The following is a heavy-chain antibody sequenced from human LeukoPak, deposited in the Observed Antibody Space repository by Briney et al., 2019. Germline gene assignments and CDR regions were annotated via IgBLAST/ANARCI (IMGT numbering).Heavy chain of an antibody. CDR1: GGSISSYY. D-gene: IGHD3-9*01. J-gene: IGHJ4*02. CDR2: IYYSGST. CDR3: AASTVHYDILTGYFDY. Sequence: SETLSLTCTVSGGSISSYYWSWIRQPLGKGLEWIGYIYYSGSTNYNPSLKSRVTISVDTSKNQFSLKLSSVTAADTAVYYCAASTVHYDILTGYFDYWGQGTLVTVSS. V-gene: IGHV4-59*08.